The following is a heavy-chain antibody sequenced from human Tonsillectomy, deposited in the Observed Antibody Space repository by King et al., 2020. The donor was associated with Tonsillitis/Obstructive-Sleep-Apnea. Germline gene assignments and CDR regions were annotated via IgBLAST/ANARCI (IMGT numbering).Heavy chain of an antibody. V-gene: IGHV3-7*03. CDR3: ARDLGDLTYDGMDV. J-gene: IGHJ6*02. D-gene: IGHD3-16*01. Sequence: DVQLVESGGGLVQPGGSLRHSCAASGFTFSSYWMSWVRQAPGKGLEWVANIKQDGSEKYYVDSVKGRFTISRDNAKNSLYLQMNSLRAEDTAIYYCARDLGDLTYDGMDVWGQGTTVTVSS. CDR1: GFTFSSYW. CDR2: IKQDGSEK.